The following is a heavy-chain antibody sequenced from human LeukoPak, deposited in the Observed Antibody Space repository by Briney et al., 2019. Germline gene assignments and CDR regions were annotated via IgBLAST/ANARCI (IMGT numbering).Heavy chain of an antibody. V-gene: IGHV1-18*01. CDR1: GYTFTSYG. CDR2: ISAYNGNT. CDR3: ARDVRLLEWLSAEKDY. Sequence: ASVKVSCKASGYTFTSYGISWVRQAPGQGREWMGWISAYNGNTNYAQKLQGRVTMTPDTSTSTAYMELRSLRSDDTAVYYCARDVRLLEWLSAEKDYWGQGTLVTVSS. D-gene: IGHD3-3*01. J-gene: IGHJ4*02.